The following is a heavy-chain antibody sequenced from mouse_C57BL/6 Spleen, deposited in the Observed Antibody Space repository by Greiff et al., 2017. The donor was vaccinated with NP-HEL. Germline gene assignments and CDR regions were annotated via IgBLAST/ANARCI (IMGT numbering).Heavy chain of an antibody. CDR2: IDPSDSYT. Sequence: VQLQQPGAELVMPGASVKLSCKASGYTFTSYWMHWVKQRPGQGLEWIGEIDPSDSYTNYNQKFKGKSTLTLDKSSSTAYMQLSSLTSEDSAVYYCARRDYYYGSPWYFDVWGTGTTVTVSS. D-gene: IGHD1-1*01. V-gene: IGHV1-69*01. J-gene: IGHJ1*03. CDR1: GYTFTSYW. CDR3: ARRDYYYGSPWYFDV.